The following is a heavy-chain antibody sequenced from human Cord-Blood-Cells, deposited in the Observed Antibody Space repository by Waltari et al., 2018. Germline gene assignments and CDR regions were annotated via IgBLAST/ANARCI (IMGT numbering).Heavy chain of an antibody. CDR3: AKGWDIAARDAFDI. CDR2: IRYDGSNK. D-gene: IGHD6-6*01. J-gene: IGHJ3*02. CDR1: GFTFSSYG. V-gene: IGHV3-30*02. Sequence: QVQLVESGGGVVQPGGSLRLSCAASGFTFSSYGMHWVRQAPGKGLEWVAFIRYDGSNKDYADSVKGRFTISRDNSKSTLYLQMNSLRAEDTAVYYCAKGWDIAARDAFDIWGQGTMVTVSS.